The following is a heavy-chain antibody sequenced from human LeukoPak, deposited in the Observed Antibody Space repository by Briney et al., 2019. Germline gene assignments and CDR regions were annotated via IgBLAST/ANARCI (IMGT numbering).Heavy chain of an antibody. CDR3: ARVREYSSSWPYYYYYGMDV. V-gene: IGHV3-48*01. Sequence: PGGSLRLSCAASGFTSSSYSMNWVRQAPGKGLEWVSYISSSSSTIYYADSVKGRFTISRDNAKNSLYLQMNSLRAEDTAVYYCARVREYSSSWPYYYYYGMDVWGQGTTVTVSS. J-gene: IGHJ6*02. D-gene: IGHD6-13*01. CDR1: GFTSSSYS. CDR2: ISSSSSTI.